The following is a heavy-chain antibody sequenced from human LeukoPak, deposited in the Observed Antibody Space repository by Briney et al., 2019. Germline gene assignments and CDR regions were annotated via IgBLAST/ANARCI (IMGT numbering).Heavy chain of an antibody. CDR2: IKSKTDGGTT. V-gene: IGHV3-15*01. CDR3: ARGYNCGGDCYNF. D-gene: IGHD2-21*02. Sequence: GGSLRLSCTASGFTFSNAWMSWVRQAPGKGLEWVGRIKSKTDGGTTDYAAPVKGRFTISRDDSKNTLYLQMNSLKTEDTAVYYCARGYNCGGDCYNFWGQGTLVTVSS. J-gene: IGHJ4*02. CDR1: GFTFSNAW.